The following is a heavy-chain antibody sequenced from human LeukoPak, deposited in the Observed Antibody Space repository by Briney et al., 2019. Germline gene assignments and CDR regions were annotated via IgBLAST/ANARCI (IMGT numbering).Heavy chain of an antibody. Sequence: GASVKVSCKASGGTFSSYAMHWVRQAPGKGLEWVAVISYDGSNKYYADSVKGRFTISRDNSKNTLYLQMNSLRAEDTAVYYCARPLLSDDAFDIWGQGTMVTVSS. CDR3: ARPLLSDDAFDI. J-gene: IGHJ3*02. D-gene: IGHD2/OR15-2a*01. V-gene: IGHV3-30*04. CDR2: ISYDGSNK. CDR1: GGTFSSYA.